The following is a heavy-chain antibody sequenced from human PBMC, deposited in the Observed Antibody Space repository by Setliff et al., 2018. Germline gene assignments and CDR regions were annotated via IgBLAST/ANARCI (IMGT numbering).Heavy chain of an antibody. CDR3: ARDGVFYAMDV. D-gene: IGHD3-10*01. V-gene: IGHV3-48*03. CDR1: GFTFSSFE. Sequence: GGSLRLSCAASGFTFSSFEMNWVRQAPGKGLEWVSYISGSGSTTYYADSVRGRFTISRDNAKNSLYLQMNSLRAEDTALYYCARDGVFYAMDVWGHGTTVTVSS. CDR2: ISGSGSTT. J-gene: IGHJ6*02.